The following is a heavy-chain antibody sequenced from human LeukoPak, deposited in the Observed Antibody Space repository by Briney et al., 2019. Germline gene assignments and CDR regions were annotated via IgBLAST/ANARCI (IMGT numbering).Heavy chain of an antibody. CDR3: AREFFYSSGTKSNRVDY. V-gene: IGHV1-69*05. Sequence: SVKVSCKASGGTFSSYAISWVRQSPGQGLEWMGGIIPIFGTANYAQKFQGRVTMTRDTSISTAYMELSRLRSEDTAVYYCAREFFYSSGTKSNRVDYWGQGTLVTVSS. D-gene: IGHD6-19*01. J-gene: IGHJ4*02. CDR2: IIPIFGTA. CDR1: GGTFSSYA.